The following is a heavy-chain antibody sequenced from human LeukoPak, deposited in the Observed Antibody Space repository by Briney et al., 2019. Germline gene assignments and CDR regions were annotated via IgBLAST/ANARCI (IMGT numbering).Heavy chain of an antibody. CDR3: ASSDSSSGGADY. Sequence: SETLSLTCTVFGGSISSYYWSWIRQPPGKGLEWIGYIYYSRSTNYNPSLKNRVNISVDTSKNQFSLKLSSVTAADTAVYYCASSDSSSGGADYWGQGTLVTVSS. V-gene: IGHV4-59*01. D-gene: IGHD6-13*01. J-gene: IGHJ4*02. CDR2: IYYSRST. CDR1: GGSISSYY.